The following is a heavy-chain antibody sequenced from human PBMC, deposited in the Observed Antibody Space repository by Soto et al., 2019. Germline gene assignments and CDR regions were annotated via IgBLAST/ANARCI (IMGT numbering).Heavy chain of an antibody. J-gene: IGHJ5*02. CDR1: GGSISSGDYY. CDR3: ARAEALELRSPFDP. Sequence: QVQLQESGPGLVKPSQTLSLTCAVSGGSISSGDYYWSWIRQPPGKGLEWIGYIYYSGSTYYNPSLKSRVTISVDTSKNQFSLKLRSVTAADTAVYYCARAEALELRSPFDPWGQGTLVNVSS. CDR2: IYYSGST. V-gene: IGHV4-30-4*01. D-gene: IGHD1-7*01.